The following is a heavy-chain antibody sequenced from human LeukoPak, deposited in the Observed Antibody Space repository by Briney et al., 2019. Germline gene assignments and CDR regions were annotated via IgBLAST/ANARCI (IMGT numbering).Heavy chain of an antibody. CDR3: ARLTYDYVWGSYRYDGAFDI. V-gene: IGHV1-8*01. J-gene: IGHJ3*02. Sequence: GASVKVSCKASGYTFTSYDINWVRQATGQGLEWMGWMNPNSGNTGYAQKFQGRVTMTRNTSISTAYMELSGLRSEDTAVYYCARLTYDYVWGSYRYDGAFDIWGQGTMVTVSS. CDR1: GYTFTSYD. D-gene: IGHD3-16*02. CDR2: MNPNSGNT.